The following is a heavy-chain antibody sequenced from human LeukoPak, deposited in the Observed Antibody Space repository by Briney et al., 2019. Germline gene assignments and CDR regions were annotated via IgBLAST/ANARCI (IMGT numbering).Heavy chain of an antibody. CDR1: GFTFSCYA. J-gene: IGHJ4*02. CDR2: ISWNSGSI. D-gene: IGHD3-9*01. V-gene: IGHV3-9*03. CDR3: AKDHYDILTGYYNG. Sequence: PGGSLRLSCAASGFTFSCYAMSWVRQAPGKGLEWVSGISWNSGSIGYADSVKGRFTISRDNAKNSLYLQMNSLRAEDMALYYCAKDHYDILTGYYNGWGQGTLVTVSS.